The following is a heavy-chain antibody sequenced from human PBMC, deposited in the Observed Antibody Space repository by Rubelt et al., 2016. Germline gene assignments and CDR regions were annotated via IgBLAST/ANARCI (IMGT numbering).Heavy chain of an antibody. D-gene: IGHD3-10*01. CDR2: INHSGST. Sequence: QVQLQQWGAGLLKPSETLSLTCAVYGGSFSGYYWSWIRQPPGKGLEWIGEINHSGSTNYNPSLKSRVTISVDTSKNQFSLKLSSVTAADTAVYYCARGYYAQRVLVYWGQGTLVTVSS. CDR1: GGSFSGYY. J-gene: IGHJ4*02. V-gene: IGHV4-34*01. CDR3: ARGYYAQRVLVY.